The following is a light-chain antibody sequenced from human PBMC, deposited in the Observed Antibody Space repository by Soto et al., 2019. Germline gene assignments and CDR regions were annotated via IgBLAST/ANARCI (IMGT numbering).Light chain of an antibody. Sequence: DIQMTQSPSSLSASVGDRVTITCQASQGISNYLNWYQQKPGKAPKLLIYDASNLEPGVPSRFSGSGSGTDFTFTISSLQPEDIATYYCQEYDNLYTFGQGTKLEIK. CDR1: QGISNY. CDR2: DAS. CDR3: QEYDNLYT. J-gene: IGKJ2*01. V-gene: IGKV1-33*01.